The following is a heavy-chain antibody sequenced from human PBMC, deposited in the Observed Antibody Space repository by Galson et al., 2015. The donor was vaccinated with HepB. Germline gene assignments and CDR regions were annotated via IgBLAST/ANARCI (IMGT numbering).Heavy chain of an antibody. CDR2: INAGNGNT. CDR3: ATRRSTPFDL. Sequence: SVKVSCKASGYTFTSYAMHWVRQAPGQRLEWMGWINAGNGNTKYPQKFQGRVTITRDTSASTAYMELSSLRSEDTAVYYCATRRSTPFDLWGQGTLVTVSS. V-gene: IGHV1-3*01. J-gene: IGHJ5*02. D-gene: IGHD5/OR15-5a*01. CDR1: GYTFTSYA.